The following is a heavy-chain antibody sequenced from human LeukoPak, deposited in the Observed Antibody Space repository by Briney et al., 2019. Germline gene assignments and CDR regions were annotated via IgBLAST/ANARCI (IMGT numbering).Heavy chain of an antibody. V-gene: IGHV3-48*03. D-gene: IGHD6-19*01. CDR3: AKDARRTSGWYFFDY. CDR1: GFTFRSYE. J-gene: IGHJ4*02. CDR2: ISSGGNTI. Sequence: GGSLRLSCAASGFTFRSYEMNWVRQAPGKGLEWVSYISSGGNTIYYADSVKGRFTISRDNSKNTLFLQMNSLRAEDTAVYYCAKDARRTSGWYFFDYWGQGSLVTVSS.